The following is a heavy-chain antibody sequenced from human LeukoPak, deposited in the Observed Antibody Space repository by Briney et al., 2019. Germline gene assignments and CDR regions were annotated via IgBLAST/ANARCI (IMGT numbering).Heavy chain of an antibody. J-gene: IGHJ6*03. D-gene: IGHD3-3*01. V-gene: IGHV3-48*04. CDR2: ISSSSSTI. Sequence: GGSLRLSCAASGFTFSSYSMNWVRQAPGKGLEWVSYISSSSSTIYYADSVKGRFTISRDNAKNSLYLQMNSLRAEDTAVYYCARDSAYDFWSGYYSGYMDVWGKGTTVTVSS. CDR3: ARDSAYDFWSGYYSGYMDV. CDR1: GFTFSSYS.